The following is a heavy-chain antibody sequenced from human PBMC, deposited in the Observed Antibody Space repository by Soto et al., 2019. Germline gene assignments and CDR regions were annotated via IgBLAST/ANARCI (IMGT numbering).Heavy chain of an antibody. Sequence: QITLKESGPTLVKHTQTLTLTCTFSGFSLSTSGVGVGWIRQPPGKALEWLALIYWDDDKRYSPSLKSRLTITKDTSKNQVVRTMTNIDPVDAATYCCAHRHGGKNWFDPWGQGTLVTVSS. V-gene: IGHV2-5*02. CDR2: IYWDDDK. CDR1: GFSLSTSGVG. CDR3: AHRHGGKNWFDP. J-gene: IGHJ5*02.